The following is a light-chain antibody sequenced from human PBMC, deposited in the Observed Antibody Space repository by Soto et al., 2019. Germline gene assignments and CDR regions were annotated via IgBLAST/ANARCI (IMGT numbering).Light chain of an antibody. CDR3: QQSYNPPHT. CDR1: QTIMTY. J-gene: IGKJ1*01. Sequence: DIQMTQTTSSLSASVGDEVTITCQASQTIMTYLNWYQLKPGKPPRLLIYAASSLQSGVPSRFSGSGSGTDFTLTISSLQPEDFTTYSSQQSYNPPHTSGHGTKVDI. CDR2: AAS. V-gene: IGKV1-39*01.